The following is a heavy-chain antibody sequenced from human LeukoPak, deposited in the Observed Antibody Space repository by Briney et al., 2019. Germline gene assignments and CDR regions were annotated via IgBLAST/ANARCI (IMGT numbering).Heavy chain of an antibody. D-gene: IGHD6-13*01. CDR3: ARDSIPAAGLSFDF. CDR2: INSNSGGT. Sequence: ASVKVSCKASGYTFTGYYMHWVRQAPGQGLEWMGWINSNSGGTNYAQKFQGTVTMTRDTSISTAYMELSWLTSDDTAVYYCARDSIPAAGLSFDFWGQGTLVTVSS. CDR1: GYTFTGYY. J-gene: IGHJ4*02. V-gene: IGHV1-2*02.